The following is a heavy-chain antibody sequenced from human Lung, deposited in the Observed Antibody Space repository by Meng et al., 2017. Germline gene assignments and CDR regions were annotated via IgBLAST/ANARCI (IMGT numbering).Heavy chain of an antibody. D-gene: IGHD3-10*01. Sequence: QAQLLQSGAEGKKPGASVWISCNASGYTSASYGISWFRQAPGQGLEWMGWFVSNADTYPAQKFQGRVTMTRDTHTSTDFMELRSLRFDDTAVYYCARGTPGRSYSDYWGQGTLVTVSS. CDR2: FVSNADT. V-gene: IGHV1-18*01. CDR3: ARGTPGRSYSDY. J-gene: IGHJ4*02. CDR1: GYTSASYG.